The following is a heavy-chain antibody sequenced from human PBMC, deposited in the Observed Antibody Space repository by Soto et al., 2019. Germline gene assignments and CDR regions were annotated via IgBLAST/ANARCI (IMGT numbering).Heavy chain of an antibody. CDR1: GGSISSSSYY. CDR3: ARLMVRGVITADY. J-gene: IGHJ4*02. D-gene: IGHD3-10*01. V-gene: IGHV4-39*01. CDR2: IYYSGST. Sequence: QLQLQESGPGLVKPSETLSLTCTVSGGSISSSSYYWGWIRQPPGKGLEWIGNIYYSGSTYYNPSLTSRVTISVDTSKNQFSLKLSSVTAADTAVYYCARLMVRGVITADYWGQGTLVTVSS.